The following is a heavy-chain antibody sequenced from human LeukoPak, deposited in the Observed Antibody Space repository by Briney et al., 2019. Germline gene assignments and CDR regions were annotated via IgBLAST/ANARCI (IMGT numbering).Heavy chain of an antibody. J-gene: IGHJ3*02. V-gene: IGHV3-23*01. CDR2: ISGSGGST. Sequence: GRSLRLSCAASGFTFSSYAMSWVRKAPGKGLEWVSAISGSGGSTYYADSVKGRFTISRDNSKNTLYLQMNSLRAEDTAVYYCAKVVPLIAVTTKDAFDIWGQGTMVTVSS. D-gene: IGHD6-19*01. CDR3: AKVVPLIAVTTKDAFDI. CDR1: GFTFSSYA.